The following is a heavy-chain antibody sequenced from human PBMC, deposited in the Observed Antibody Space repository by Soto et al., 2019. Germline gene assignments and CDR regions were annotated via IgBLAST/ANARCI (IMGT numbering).Heavy chain of an antibody. CDR3: AKEGGP. CDR1: GYNFMTYA. CDR2: IRPDNGDT. V-gene: IGHV1-3*01. Sequence: QVQIVQSGAEVRKTGASVKVSCKTSGYNFMTYAIHWLRQAPGQRPEWMGWIRPDNGDTKYSEKLQGRVTMTRDTSATTVHMELSGLISEDTAVYFCAKEGGPWGQGTQVTVSS. J-gene: IGHJ5*02. D-gene: IGHD3-16*01.